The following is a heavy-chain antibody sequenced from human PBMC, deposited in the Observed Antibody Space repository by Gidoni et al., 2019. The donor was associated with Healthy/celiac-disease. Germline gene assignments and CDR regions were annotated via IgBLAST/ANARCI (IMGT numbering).Heavy chain of an antibody. J-gene: IGHJ3*02. Sequence: QVQLQQWGAGLLKPSETLSLTCAVYGGSFSGYYWSWIRQPPGKGLEWIGEINHSGSTNYNPSLKSRVTISVDTSKNQFSLKLSSVTAADTAVYYCASYSGLSSGYYFDAFDIWGQGTMVTVSS. CDR1: GGSFSGYY. V-gene: IGHV4-34*01. CDR3: ASYSGLSSGYYFDAFDI. D-gene: IGHD3-22*01. CDR2: INHSGST.